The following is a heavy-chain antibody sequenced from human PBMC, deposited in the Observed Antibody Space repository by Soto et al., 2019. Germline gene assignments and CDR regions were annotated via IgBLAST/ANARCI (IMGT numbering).Heavy chain of an antibody. D-gene: IGHD2-15*01. CDR1: GYTFTSYG. CDR3: ARTATVVTVYVMDV. V-gene: IGHV1-18*04. Sequence: GASVKVSCKASGYTFTSYGISWVRQAPGQGLEWMGWISAYNGNTNYAQKLQCRVSMTTATSTSTAYMDLRSLGSDDTAVYYCARTATVVTVYVMDVWGQGTTVIVSS. CDR2: ISAYNGNT. J-gene: IGHJ6*02.